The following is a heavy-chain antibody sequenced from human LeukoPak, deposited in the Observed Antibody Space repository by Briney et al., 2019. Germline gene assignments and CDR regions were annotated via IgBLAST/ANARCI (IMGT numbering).Heavy chain of an antibody. V-gene: IGHV4-59*01. CDR1: GGSINDAS. CDR3: ARVGTYYRSLDS. J-gene: IGHJ4*02. Sequence: SETLSLTCTVSGGSINDASWNWIRQPPGKGVVWIGYIYHSGGTNYNPSLKSRVTISLDTSKNQFSLKLSSVTAADTAVYYCARVGTYYRSLDSWGQGTLVTVSS. D-gene: IGHD3-10*01. CDR2: IYHSGGT.